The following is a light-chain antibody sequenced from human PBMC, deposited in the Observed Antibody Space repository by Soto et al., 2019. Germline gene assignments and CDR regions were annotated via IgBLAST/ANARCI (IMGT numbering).Light chain of an antibody. V-gene: IGKV1-33*01. CDR2: DAY. Sequence: DIQMTQSPSSLSASVGDRVTITCQASQDITNYLNWYQQKPGKPPKLLINDAYNLETGVPSRFSGSGSGTHFSFTINSLQPEDFATYYCQQRDDLYTFGQGTKLQIK. CDR3: QQRDDLYT. CDR1: QDITNY. J-gene: IGKJ2*01.